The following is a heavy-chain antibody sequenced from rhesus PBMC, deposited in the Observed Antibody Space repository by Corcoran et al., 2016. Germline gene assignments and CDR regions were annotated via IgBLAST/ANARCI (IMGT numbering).Heavy chain of an antibody. CDR2: IYANSAST. Sequence: QVQLQQWGEGLVKPSETLSLTCAVYGGSLSAYHYWSWIRQPPGKGLECIGYIYANSASTNYNPALKNRVTISKDRSKNQFSLKLTSVTAADTAVYYCARGGTGGLDSWGQGVVVTVSS. D-gene: IGHD5-24*01. V-gene: IGHV4-73*01. CDR1: GGSLSAYHY. J-gene: IGHJ6*01. CDR3: ARGGTGGLDS.